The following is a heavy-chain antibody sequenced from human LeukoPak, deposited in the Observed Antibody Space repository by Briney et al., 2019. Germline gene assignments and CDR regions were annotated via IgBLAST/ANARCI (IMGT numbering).Heavy chain of an antibody. D-gene: IGHD3-10*01. J-gene: IGHJ6*02. CDR1: GLTFSNYV. CDR2: ISGSGGRT. V-gene: IGHV3-23*01. CDR3: AKGLWDYYGSGIMYYTMDV. Sequence: GGSLRLSCAASGLTFSNYVMGWVRQAPGKGLEWVSTISGSGGRTYYADSVKCRFTISRDNSKNTLYLQVNSLRAEDTAVYYCAKGLWDYYGSGIMYYTMDVWGQGTTVTVSS.